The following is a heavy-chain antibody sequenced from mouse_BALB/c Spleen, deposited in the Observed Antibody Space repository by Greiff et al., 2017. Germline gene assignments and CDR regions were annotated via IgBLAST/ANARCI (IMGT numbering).Heavy chain of an antibody. V-gene: IGHV1-77*01. J-gene: IGHJ3*01. CDR2: IYPGSGST. D-gene: IGHD1-1*01. CDR1: GYTFTDYV. CDR3: ARHYYGSSSPFAY. Sequence: VQLQQSGPELVKPGASVKMSCKASGYTFTDYVISWVKQRTGQGLEWIGEIYPGSGSTYYNEKFKGKATLTADKSSNTAYMQLSSLTSEDSAVYFCARHYYGSSSPFAYWGQGTLVTVSA.